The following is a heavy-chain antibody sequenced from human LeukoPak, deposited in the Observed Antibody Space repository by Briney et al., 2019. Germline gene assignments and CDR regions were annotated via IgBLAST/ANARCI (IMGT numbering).Heavy chain of an antibody. CDR3: AADPEYYYDSSGYYLYYYGMDV. CDR2: IVVGSGNT. D-gene: IGHD3-22*01. CDR1: GFTFTSSA. Sequence: ASVKVSCKASGFTFTSSAMQWVRQARGQRLEWIGWIVVGSGNTNYAQKFQERVTITRDMSTSTAYMELSSLRSEDTAVYYCAADPEYYYDSSGYYLYYYGMDVWGQGTTVTVSS. V-gene: IGHV1-58*02. J-gene: IGHJ6*02.